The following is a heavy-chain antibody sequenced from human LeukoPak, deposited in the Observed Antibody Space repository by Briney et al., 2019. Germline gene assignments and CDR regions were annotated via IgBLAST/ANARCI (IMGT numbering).Heavy chain of an antibody. D-gene: IGHD5/OR15-5a*01. Sequence: PGGSLRLSCGASGVIVSNNYMSWVRQAPGKGLEWVSVLYSGGSTYYADSVKGRFTISRDNSKNTLFLQMDSLRAEDTAVYYCARDRSTTHFDYWGQGTLVTVSS. CDR2: LYSGGST. CDR1: GVIVSNNY. J-gene: IGHJ4*02. CDR3: ARDRSTTHFDY. V-gene: IGHV3-53*01.